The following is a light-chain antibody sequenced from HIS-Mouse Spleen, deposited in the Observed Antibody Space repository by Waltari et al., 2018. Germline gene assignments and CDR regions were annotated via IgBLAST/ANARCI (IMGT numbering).Light chain of an antibody. CDR2: EVS. Sequence: QSALTQPPSASGSPGQSVTFSCTGTSSDVGGYNYVSWYQQHPGKAPKLLIDEVSKRPSRVPDRFSGSKSGNTASLTVSVLQAEDESDYYCSSYAGSNNVVFGGGTKLTVL. CDR3: SSYAGSNNVV. J-gene: IGLJ2*01. CDR1: SSDVGGYNY. V-gene: IGLV2-8*01.